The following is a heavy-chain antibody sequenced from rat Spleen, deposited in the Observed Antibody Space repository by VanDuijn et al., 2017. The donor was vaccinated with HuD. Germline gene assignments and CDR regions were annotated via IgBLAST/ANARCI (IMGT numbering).Heavy chain of an antibody. D-gene: IGHD1-2*01. J-gene: IGHJ3*01. CDR1: GFSLTSYS. CDR3: TRDHDYSSYIYGNWFAY. CDR2: MWYDGDT. Sequence: QVQLKESGPGLVQPSETLSLTCTVSGFSLTSYSVSWVRQPSGKGPEWMGRMWYDGDTAYNSALKSRLSISRDTSKNQVFLKMNSLQTDDTGTYYCTRDHDYSSYIYGNWFAYWGQGTLVTVSS. V-gene: IGHV2-63*01.